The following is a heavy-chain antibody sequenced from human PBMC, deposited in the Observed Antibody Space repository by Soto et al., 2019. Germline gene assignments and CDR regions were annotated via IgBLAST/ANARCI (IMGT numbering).Heavy chain of an antibody. CDR2: INHSGST. D-gene: IGHD3-9*01. CDR1: GGSSSGYY. Sequence: SETLSLTCAVYGGSSSGYYWSWIRQPPGKGLEWIGEINHSGSTNYNPSLKSRVTISVDTSKNQFSLKLSSVTAADTAVYYCARAKGVRYFDWTYRANWFDPWGQGTLVTVSS. CDR3: ARAKGVRYFDWTYRANWFDP. V-gene: IGHV4-34*01. J-gene: IGHJ5*02.